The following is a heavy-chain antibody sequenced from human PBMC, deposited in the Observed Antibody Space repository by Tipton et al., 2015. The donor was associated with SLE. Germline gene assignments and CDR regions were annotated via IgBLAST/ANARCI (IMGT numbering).Heavy chain of an antibody. V-gene: IGHV4-61*08. Sequence: TLSLTCAVSGGSISSGGYSWSWIRQPPGKGLEWIGYIYYSGSTNYNPSLKSRVTISVDTSKNQFSLKLSSVTAADTAVYYCARDQHSYYDSRGGAFDIWGQRTMVTVSS. J-gene: IGHJ3*02. CDR2: IYYSGST. D-gene: IGHD3-22*01. CDR1: GGSISSGGYS. CDR3: ARDQHSYYDSRGGAFDI.